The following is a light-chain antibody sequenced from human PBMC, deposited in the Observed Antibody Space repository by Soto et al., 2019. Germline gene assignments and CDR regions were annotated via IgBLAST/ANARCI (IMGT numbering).Light chain of an antibody. CDR1: SSDVGGYNY. Sequence: QSALTQPPSASGSFGQSVTISCTGTSSDVGGYNYVSWYQQQPGKAPKLMIYEVSERPSGVPDRFSGSKSGNTASLTVSGLQADDEADYYCSSYSGTNYHYVFGTGTKLTVL. CDR3: SSYSGTNYHYV. CDR2: EVS. V-gene: IGLV2-8*01. J-gene: IGLJ1*01.